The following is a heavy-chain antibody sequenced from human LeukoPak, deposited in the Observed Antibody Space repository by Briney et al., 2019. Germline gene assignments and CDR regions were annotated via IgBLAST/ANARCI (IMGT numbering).Heavy chain of an antibody. CDR1: GGSFSGYY. CDR2: INHSGST. D-gene: IGHD6-13*01. V-gene: IGHV4-34*01. J-gene: IGHJ4*02. CDR3: ARSEQQLVARFDY. Sequence: SETLSLTCAVYGGSFSGYYWSWIRQPPGKGLEWIGEINHSGSTNYNPSLKSRVTISVDTSKNQFSLKLSSVTAADTAVYYCARSEQQLVARFDYWGQGTLVTVSS.